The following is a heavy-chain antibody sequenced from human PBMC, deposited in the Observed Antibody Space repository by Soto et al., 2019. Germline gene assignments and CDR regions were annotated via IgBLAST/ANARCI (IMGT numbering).Heavy chain of an antibody. D-gene: IGHD3-16*01. CDR1: GGSISSGGYY. CDR3: ARGGPRSPGMDV. V-gene: IGHV4-31*01. CDR2: IYYSGST. Sequence: QVQLQESGPGLVKPSQTLSLTCTVSGGSISSGGYYWSWIRQHPGKGLEWIGYIYYSGSTYYNPSLKVLFTIPVDPSKNQCSRKLSSVPAADTAVYYCARGGPRSPGMDVGGQGTTVTVSS. J-gene: IGHJ6*02.